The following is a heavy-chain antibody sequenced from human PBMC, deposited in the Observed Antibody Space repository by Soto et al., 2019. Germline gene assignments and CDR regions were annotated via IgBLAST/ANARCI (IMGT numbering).Heavy chain of an antibody. J-gene: IGHJ5*02. CDR1: GFTFSSYS. Sequence: PGGSLRLSCAASGFTFSSYSMNWVRQAPGKGLKWVSYISSSSSTIYYADSVKGRFTISRDNAKNSLYLQMNSLRDEDTAVYYCARENYGDYLNWFDPWGQGTLVTVSS. D-gene: IGHD4-17*01. CDR3: ARENYGDYLNWFDP. CDR2: ISSSSSTI. V-gene: IGHV3-48*02.